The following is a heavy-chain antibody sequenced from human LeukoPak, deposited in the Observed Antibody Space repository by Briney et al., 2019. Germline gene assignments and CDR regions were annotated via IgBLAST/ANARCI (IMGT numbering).Heavy chain of an antibody. Sequence: PSETLSLTCAVYGGSFSGYYWSWIRQPPGKGLEWIGEINHSGSTNYNPSLKGRVTMSVDTSKNQFSLKLSSVTAADTAVYYCARSNYVWGSYRPRQSDAFDIWGQGTMVTVSS. V-gene: IGHV4-34*01. J-gene: IGHJ3*02. CDR2: INHSGST. D-gene: IGHD3-16*02. CDR1: GGSFSGYY. CDR3: ARSNYVWGSYRPRQSDAFDI.